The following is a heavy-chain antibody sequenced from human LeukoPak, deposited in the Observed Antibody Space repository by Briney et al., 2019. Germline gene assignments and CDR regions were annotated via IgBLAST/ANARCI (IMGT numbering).Heavy chain of an antibody. D-gene: IGHD3-22*01. Sequence: SETLSLTCTVSGGSISSYYWSWIRQPAGKGLEWIGRIYTSGSTNYNPSPKSRVTMSVDTSKNQFSLKLSSVTAADTAVYYCARDHHYYDSSGYYYLYWFDPWGQGTLVTVSS. CDR3: ARDHHYYDSSGYYYLYWFDP. J-gene: IGHJ5*02. V-gene: IGHV4-4*07. CDR1: GGSISSYY. CDR2: IYTSGST.